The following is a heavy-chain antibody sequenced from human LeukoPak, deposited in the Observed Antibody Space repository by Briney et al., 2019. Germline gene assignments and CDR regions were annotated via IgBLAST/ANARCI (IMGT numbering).Heavy chain of an antibody. D-gene: IGHD6-19*01. CDR2: INSDGSST. CDR1: GFTFSNYW. Sequence: GGSLRLSCAAPGFTFSNYWIHWVRQAPGKGLVWVSRINSDGSSTTYADSVKGRFTISRDNAKNTMYLQMNSLRAEDTAVYYCARGSSGWTHYFDSWGQGTLVAVSS. J-gene: IGHJ4*02. CDR3: ARGSSGWTHYFDS. V-gene: IGHV3-74*01.